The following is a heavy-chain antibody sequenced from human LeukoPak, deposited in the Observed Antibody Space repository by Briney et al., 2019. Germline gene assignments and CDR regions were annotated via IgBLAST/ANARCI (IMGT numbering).Heavy chain of an antibody. V-gene: IGHV4-39*07. CDR3: ARSREGCSGGSCYSSSFWFDP. CDR1: GGSIRSSSYY. Sequence: SETLSLACTVSGGSIRSSSYYWGWIRQPPGKGLEWIGSIYYSGSTYYNPSLKSRVTISVDTSKNQFSLKLSSVTAADTAVYYCARSREGCSGGSCYSSSFWFDPWGQGTQVTVSS. D-gene: IGHD2-15*01. CDR2: IYYSGST. J-gene: IGHJ5*02.